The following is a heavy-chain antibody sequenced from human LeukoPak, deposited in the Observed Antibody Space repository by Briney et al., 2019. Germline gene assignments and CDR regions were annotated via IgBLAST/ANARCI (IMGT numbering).Heavy chain of an antibody. CDR1: GFTFSSYG. Sequence: GRSLRLSCAASGFTFSSYGMHWVRQAPGKGLEWVAFIRYDGSNKYYADSVKGRFTISRDNSKDALYLQMNSLRAEDTAVYYCANPGYSSSPRWGQGTLVTVSS. J-gene: IGHJ4*02. V-gene: IGHV3-30*02. CDR3: ANPGYSSSPR. CDR2: IRYDGSNK. D-gene: IGHD6-6*01.